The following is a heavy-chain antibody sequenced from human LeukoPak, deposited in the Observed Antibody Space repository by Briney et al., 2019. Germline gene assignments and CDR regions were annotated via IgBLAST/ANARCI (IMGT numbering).Heavy chain of an antibody. Sequence: GGSLRLSCEASGFTFSSYWMSWVRQAPGKGLEWVATIRQDGSVNHCVDSVKGRFTISRDNSKNTLYLQMNSLGADDTAVYYCATWVATPLGTDYWGQGTLVTVSS. D-gene: IGHD1-1*01. J-gene: IGHJ4*02. CDR1: GFTFSSYW. CDR2: IRQDGSVN. CDR3: ATWVATPLGTDY. V-gene: IGHV3-7*01.